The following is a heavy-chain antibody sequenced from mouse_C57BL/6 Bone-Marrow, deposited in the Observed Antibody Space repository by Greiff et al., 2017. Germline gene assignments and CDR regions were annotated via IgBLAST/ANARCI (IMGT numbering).Heavy chain of an antibody. CDR2: IDPSDSYT. CDR1: GYTFTSYW. CDR3: ARKNYYGSSPWFAY. Sequence: VQLQQPGAELVMPGASVKLSCKASGYTFTSYWMHWVKQRPGQGLEWIGEIDPSDSYTNYNQKFKGKSTLTVDKSSSTAYMQLSSLTSEDSAVYYCARKNYYGSSPWFAYWGQGTLVTVSA. V-gene: IGHV1-69*01. J-gene: IGHJ3*01. D-gene: IGHD1-1*01.